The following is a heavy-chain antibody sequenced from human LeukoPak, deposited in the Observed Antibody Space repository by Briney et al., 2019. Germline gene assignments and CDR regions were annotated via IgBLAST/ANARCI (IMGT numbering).Heavy chain of an antibody. CDR3: ARADRLHGGPYLIGP. Sequence: ASVKVSCKASGYSFTDYYMHWVRQAPGQGLEWMGWINPNSGGTNSAQKFQGRVTMTRDTSITTVYIEVSWLTSDDTAIYYCARADRLHGGPYLIGPWGQGALVTVSS. D-gene: IGHD2-21*01. J-gene: IGHJ5*02. V-gene: IGHV1-2*02. CDR2: INPNSGGT. CDR1: GYSFTDYY.